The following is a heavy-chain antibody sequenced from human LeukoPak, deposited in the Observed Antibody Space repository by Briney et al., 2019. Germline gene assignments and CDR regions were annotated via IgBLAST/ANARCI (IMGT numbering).Heavy chain of an antibody. Sequence: GGSLRLSCAASGFTFSSYSMNWVRQAPGKGLEWVSSISCGSDYIYYADSVKGRFTISRDNAKNSLYLQMNSLRAEDTAIYYCARDPWGTHAYWGQGTLVTVSS. V-gene: IGHV3-21*01. CDR2: ISCGSDYI. J-gene: IGHJ4*02. D-gene: IGHD3-16*01. CDR1: GFTFSSYS. CDR3: ARDPWGTHAY.